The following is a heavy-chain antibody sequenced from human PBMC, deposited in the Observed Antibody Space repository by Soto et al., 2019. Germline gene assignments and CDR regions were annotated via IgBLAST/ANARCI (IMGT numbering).Heavy chain of an antibody. J-gene: IGHJ4*02. CDR2: IWYDGSNK. CDR1: GFTFSNYG. D-gene: IGHD7-27*01. Sequence: QVQLVESGGGVVQPGRSLRLSCVASGFTFSNYGMHWVRQAPGKGPEWVAVIWYDGSNKDYADSVKGRFTISRDNSRKTLYPQMERLRGEGTAVVYFASAPGEGDYWGQGTLVTVSS. V-gene: IGHV3-33*01. CDR3: ASAPGEGDY.